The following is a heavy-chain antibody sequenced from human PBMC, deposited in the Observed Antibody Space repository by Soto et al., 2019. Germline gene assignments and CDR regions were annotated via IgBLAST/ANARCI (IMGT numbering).Heavy chain of an antibody. CDR1: GYTLTELS. Sequence: ASVKVSCKVSGYTLTELSMHWVRQAPGKGLEWMGGFDPEDGETIYAQKFQGRVTMTEDTSTDTAYKELSSLRSEDTAVYYCATYSAAGPAEYFQHWGQGTLVTVSS. J-gene: IGHJ1*01. D-gene: IGHD6-13*01. CDR3: ATYSAAGPAEYFQH. CDR2: FDPEDGET. V-gene: IGHV1-24*01.